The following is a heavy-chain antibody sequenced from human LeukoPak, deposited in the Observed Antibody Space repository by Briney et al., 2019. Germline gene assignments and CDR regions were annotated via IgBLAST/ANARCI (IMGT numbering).Heavy chain of an antibody. CDR2: INTNTGNP. Sequence: ASVKVSCKASGYTLTSYTMNWVRQAPGQGLEWMGWINTNTGNPTYAQGFTGRFVFSLDTSVSTAYLQISSLKAEDTAVYYCASWAYGSGSYYNEDAFDIWGQGTMVTVSS. J-gene: IGHJ3*02. CDR1: GYTLTSYT. CDR3: ASWAYGSGSYYNEDAFDI. V-gene: IGHV7-4-1*02. D-gene: IGHD3-10*01.